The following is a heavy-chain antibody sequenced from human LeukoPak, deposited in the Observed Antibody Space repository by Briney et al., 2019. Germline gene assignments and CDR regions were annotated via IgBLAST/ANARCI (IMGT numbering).Heavy chain of an antibody. CDR2: IIPMYETT. Sequence: ASVKVSFKCSGCTFSAYATSWVRQAPGRGLEWVGGIIPMYETTKYAQNFQGRVTITTDEATNTAYMELTSLRSDDTDVYYCARGPVSYDSGSYYPLSRWGQGTLITVSS. V-gene: IGHV1-69*05. CDR3: ARGPVSYDSGSYYPLSR. J-gene: IGHJ4*02. CDR1: GCTFSAYA. D-gene: IGHD3-22*01.